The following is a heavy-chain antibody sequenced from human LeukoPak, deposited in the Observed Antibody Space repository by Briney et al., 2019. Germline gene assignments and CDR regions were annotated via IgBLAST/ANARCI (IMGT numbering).Heavy chain of an antibody. Sequence: GGSLRLSCAASGFTFSSYAMSWVRQAPGKGLEWVSDISGSGGSTKYADSVKGRFTISRDNSKKTLYLRMNILRAEDTAVYYCARDRRMRVRGYGITGTTGLDNWGQGTLVTVSS. D-gene: IGHD1-7*01. CDR1: GFTFSSYA. CDR3: ARDRRMRVRGYGITGTTGLDN. J-gene: IGHJ4*02. V-gene: IGHV3-23*01. CDR2: ISGSGGST.